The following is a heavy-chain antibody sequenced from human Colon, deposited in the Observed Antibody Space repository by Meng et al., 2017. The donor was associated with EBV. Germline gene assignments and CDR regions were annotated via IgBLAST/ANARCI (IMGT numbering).Heavy chain of an antibody. J-gene: IGHJ4*02. CDR2: IYHSGST. D-gene: IGHD5-18*01. Sequence: QVQLQGSGPGLVKPSETLYLTCSVSGGSINSVYWWTWVRQSPGKGLEWIGEIYHSGSTNYNPSLKSRVTISVDKSKNQFSLKLTSVTAADTAVYYCARGGYYSFDYWGQRTLVTVSS. CDR1: GGSINSVYW. CDR3: ARGGYYSFDY. V-gene: IGHV4-4*02.